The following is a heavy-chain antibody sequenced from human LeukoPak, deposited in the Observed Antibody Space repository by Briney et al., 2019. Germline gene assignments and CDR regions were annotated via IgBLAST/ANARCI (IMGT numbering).Heavy chain of an antibody. CDR3: ARAVGPFDF. CDR2: ISSSGSTI. J-gene: IGHJ3*01. Sequence: GGSLRLSCAASGFTFSSYEMNWVRQARGKGLEWLSYISSSGSTIYYADSVKGLFTISRDNAKDSLYLQMNSLRAEDTAVYYCARAVGPFDFWGPGTIVIVSS. CDR1: GFTFSSYE. V-gene: IGHV3-48*03.